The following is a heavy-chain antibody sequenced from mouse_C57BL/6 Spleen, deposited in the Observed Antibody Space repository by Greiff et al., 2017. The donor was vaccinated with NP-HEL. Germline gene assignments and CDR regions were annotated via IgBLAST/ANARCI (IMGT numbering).Heavy chain of an antibody. CDR3: ARGITTVVATRSYWYFDV. D-gene: IGHD1-1*01. CDR1: GFTFSDYG. V-gene: IGHV5-17*01. J-gene: IGHJ1*03. Sequence: EVQLVESGGGLVKPGGSLKLSCAASGFTFSDYGMHWVRQAPEKGLEWVAYISSGSSTIYYADTVKGRFTISRDNAKNTLFLQMTSLRSEDTAMYYCARGITTVVATRSYWYFDVWGTGTTVTVSS. CDR2: ISSGSSTI.